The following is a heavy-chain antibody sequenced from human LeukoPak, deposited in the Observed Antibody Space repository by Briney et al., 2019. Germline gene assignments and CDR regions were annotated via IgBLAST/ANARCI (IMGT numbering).Heavy chain of an antibody. V-gene: IGHV4-4*09. Sequence: PSETLSLTCTVSGGSISSYYWSWIRQPPGKGLEWIGYIYTSGSTNYNPSLKSRVTISVDTSKNQFSLKLSSVTAADTAVYYCARATADYSSPSRAPRAEFDYWGQGTLVTVSS. CDR2: IYTSGST. CDR3: ARATADYSSPSRAPRAEFDY. J-gene: IGHJ4*02. CDR1: GGSISSYY. D-gene: IGHD6-6*01.